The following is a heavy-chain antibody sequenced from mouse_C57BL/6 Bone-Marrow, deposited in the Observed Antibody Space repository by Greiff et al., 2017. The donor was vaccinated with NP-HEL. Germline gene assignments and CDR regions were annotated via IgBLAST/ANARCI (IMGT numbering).Heavy chain of an antibody. J-gene: IGHJ3*01. CDR3: ARQGGGYYFY. V-gene: IGHV5-9*01. D-gene: IGHD2-3*01. CDR2: ISGGGGNN. CDR1: GFTFSSYT. Sequence: EVKLVESGGGLVKPGGSLKLSCAASGFTFSSYTMSWVRQTPEKRLEWVATISGGGGNNYYPASVKGRFTISRDNAKNTLYLQMSSLRAEDTALYYCARQGGGYYFYWGQGTLVTVSA.